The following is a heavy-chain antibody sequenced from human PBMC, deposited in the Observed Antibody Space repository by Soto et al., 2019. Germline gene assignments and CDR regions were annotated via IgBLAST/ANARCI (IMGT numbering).Heavy chain of an antibody. CDR2: IIPIFGTA. Sequence: QVQLVQSGAEVKKPGSSVTVSCKASGGTFSSYAISWVRQAPGQGLEWLGGIIPIFGTANYAQKFQGRVTFTADESTRPAYMELSSLSSEDTAVYYCARGCISPSCYPPPFGMDVWGQGTTVTVSS. CDR3: ARGCISPSCYPPPFGMDV. J-gene: IGHJ6*02. CDR1: GGTFSSYA. D-gene: IGHD2-2*01. V-gene: IGHV1-69*12.